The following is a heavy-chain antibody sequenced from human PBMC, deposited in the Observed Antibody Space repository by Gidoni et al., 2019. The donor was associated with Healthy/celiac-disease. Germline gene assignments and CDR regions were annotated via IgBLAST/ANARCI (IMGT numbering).Heavy chain of an antibody. D-gene: IGHD2-2*01. Sequence: QVQLVESGGGVVQHGRSLRLSCAASGFSFSSYGMHWVRQAPGKGLEWVAVIWYDGSNKYYADSVKGRFTISRDNSKNTLYLQMNSLRAEDTAVYYCARDRCSSTSCYWYFDLWGRGTLVTVSS. V-gene: IGHV3-33*01. CDR3: ARDRCSSTSCYWYFDL. CDR1: GFSFSSYG. J-gene: IGHJ2*01. CDR2: IWYDGSNK.